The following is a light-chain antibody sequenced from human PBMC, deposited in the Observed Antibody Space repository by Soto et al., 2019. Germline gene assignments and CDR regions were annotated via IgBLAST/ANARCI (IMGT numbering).Light chain of an antibody. V-gene: IGKV1-39*01. CDR3: RQSYSTPQT. Sequence: DIQMTQSPSSLSASVGDRVTITCRASQSISSYLNWYQQKPGKAPKLLIYAASSLQSGVPSRFSGSGSGTDFTLTISSLQPEDFATYCCRQSYSTPQTFGQGTKVDIK. J-gene: IGKJ1*01. CDR2: AAS. CDR1: QSISSY.